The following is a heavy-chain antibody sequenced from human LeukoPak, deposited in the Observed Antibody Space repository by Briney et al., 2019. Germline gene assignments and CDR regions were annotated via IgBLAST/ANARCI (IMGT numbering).Heavy chain of an antibody. J-gene: IGHJ5*02. Sequence: GGSLRLSCAASGFTVSSNYMSWVRQAPRKGLEWVSGIYSGGSTYYADSVNGRFTISRDNSKNTLYLQMNTLRAEDTAVYYCARVYYDSSEAGSPWGQGTLVTVSS. CDR3: ARVYYDSSEAGSP. V-gene: IGHV3-66*02. D-gene: IGHD3-22*01. CDR1: GFTVSSNY. CDR2: IYSGGST.